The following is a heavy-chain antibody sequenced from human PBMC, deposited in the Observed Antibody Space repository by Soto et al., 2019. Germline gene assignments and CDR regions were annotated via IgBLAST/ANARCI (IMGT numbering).Heavy chain of an antibody. V-gene: IGHV3-48*03. J-gene: IGHJ4*02. CDR2: ISSSGSTI. CDR3: GRDVGGNGPIYY. CDR1: GFTFSSYE. D-gene: IGHD2-8*01. Sequence: GGSLRLSCAASGFTFSSYEMNWVRPAPGKGLEWVSYISSSGSTIYYADSVKGRCTISRDNAKNSLYLQMNSLRAEDPAVYYCGRDVGGNGPIYYWGQGTLVTVSS.